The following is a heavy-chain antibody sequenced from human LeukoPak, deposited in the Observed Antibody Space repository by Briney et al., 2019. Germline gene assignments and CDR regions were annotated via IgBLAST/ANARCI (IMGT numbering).Heavy chain of an antibody. D-gene: IGHD3-22*01. CDR3: VRVYYDSSGDPRFDY. J-gene: IGHJ4*02. CDR1: GGSFSGYY. Sequence: PSETLSLTCAVYGGSFSGYYWSWIRQPPGKGLEWIGEINHSGSTNYNPSLKSRVTISVDTSKNQFSLKLSSVTAADTAVYYCVRVYYDSSGDPRFDYWGQGTLVTVSS. V-gene: IGHV4-34*01. CDR2: INHSGST.